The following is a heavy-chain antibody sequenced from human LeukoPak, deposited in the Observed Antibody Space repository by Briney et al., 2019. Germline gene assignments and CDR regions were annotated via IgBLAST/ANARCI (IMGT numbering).Heavy chain of an antibody. Sequence: PSQTLSLTCTVSGGPISSGDYYWSWIRQPPGKGLEWIGYIYYSGSTYYNPSLKSRVTISVDTSKNQFSLKLSSVTAADTALYYCATGYSGYDFDYWGQGTLVTVSS. CDR1: GGPISSGDYY. J-gene: IGHJ4*02. CDR2: IYYSGST. D-gene: IGHD5-12*01. CDR3: ATGYSGYDFDY. V-gene: IGHV4-30-4*01.